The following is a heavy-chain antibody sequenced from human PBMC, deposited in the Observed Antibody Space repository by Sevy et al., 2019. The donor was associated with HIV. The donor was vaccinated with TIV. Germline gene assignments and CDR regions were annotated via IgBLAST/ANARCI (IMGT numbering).Heavy chain of an antibody. CDR2: ISYDGSNK. D-gene: IGHD1-1*01. V-gene: IGHV3-30*18. J-gene: IGHJ4*02. Sequence: GGSLRLSCAASGFTFSSYGMHWVRQAPGKGLEWVAVISYDGSNKYYADSVKGRFTISRDNSKNTLYLQMNSLRAEDTAVYYCAKDHLESAYFDYWGQGTLVTVSS. CDR1: GFTFSSYG. CDR3: AKDHLESAYFDY.